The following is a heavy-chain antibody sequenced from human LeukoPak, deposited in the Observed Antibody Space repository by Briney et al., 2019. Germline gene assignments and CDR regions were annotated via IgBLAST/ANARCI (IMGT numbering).Heavy chain of an antibody. Sequence: GGSLRLSCAASGFRFSNYAMHWVRQAPRKGLEWVALISSNGRDRFYAGSVQGRFTISRDDSESTVYLQMDSLRTEDTALYYCAKSGYYYYMDVWGRGTSVTVSS. J-gene: IGHJ6*03. V-gene: IGHV3-30*02. CDR3: AKSGYYYYMDV. CDR2: ISSNGRDR. CDR1: GFRFSNYA.